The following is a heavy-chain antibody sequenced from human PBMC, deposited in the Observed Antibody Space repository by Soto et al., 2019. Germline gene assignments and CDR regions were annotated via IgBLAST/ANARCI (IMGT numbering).Heavy chain of an antibody. J-gene: IGHJ6*02. V-gene: IGHV3-21*01. Sequence: EVQLLESGGDLVQPGGSLRLSCAASGFTFSSYTIHWVRQAPGKGLEWVSFISSSSSYISYSDSVKGRFTISRDNAKNSLYLQMNSLRADDTAVYYCARGYCSGGGCYGSGYYGLYVWGQGTTVTVSS. CDR1: GFTFSSYT. D-gene: IGHD2-15*01. CDR3: ARGYCSGGGCYGSGYYGLYV. CDR2: ISSSSSYI.